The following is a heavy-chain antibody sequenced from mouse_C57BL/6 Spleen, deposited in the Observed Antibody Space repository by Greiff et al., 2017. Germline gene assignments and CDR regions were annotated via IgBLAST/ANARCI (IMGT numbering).Heavy chain of an antibody. V-gene: IGHV3-8*01. CDR2: ISYTGSN. CDR3: ARGYDYPYYYAMDY. J-gene: IGHJ4*01. Sequence: DVQLQESGPGLAKPSQTLSLTCSVTGYSITSDYWNWIRKFPGNKLEYMGYISYTGSNYYNPSLNSRISITRDTSKKQYYLQVNSVTTEDTATYYGARGYDYPYYYAMDYWGQGTSVTVSS. CDR1: GYSITSDY. D-gene: IGHD2-4*01.